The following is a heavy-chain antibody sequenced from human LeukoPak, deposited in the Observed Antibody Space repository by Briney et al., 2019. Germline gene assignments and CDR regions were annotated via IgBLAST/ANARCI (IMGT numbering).Heavy chain of an antibody. J-gene: IGHJ4*02. Sequence: GGSLGLSCAASGFTFSGSDIHWVRQASGKGLEWVGHIRSKTNNYATADAASVKGRFTFSRDDSKNTAYIQMNSLKTEDTAVYYCARSQSNNILTGYYIYWGQGTLVTVSS. CDR3: ARSQSNNILTGYYIY. V-gene: IGHV3-73*01. CDR2: IRSKTNNYAT. CDR1: GFTFSGSD. D-gene: IGHD3-9*01.